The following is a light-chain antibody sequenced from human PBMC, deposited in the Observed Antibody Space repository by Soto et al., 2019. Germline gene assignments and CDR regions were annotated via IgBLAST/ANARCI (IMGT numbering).Light chain of an antibody. CDR1: QSISNS. CDR3: QQRAIWRGVT. Sequence: EIVLTQSPGTLSLSPGARPTLSCRSSQSISNSLAWYQQKPGQAPSLLIFDASKRATGIPARFSGSGSGTDFTLTITSLEPEDFAVYYCQQRAIWRGVTVGPGTQVEIK. J-gene: IGKJ3*01. V-gene: IGKV3-11*01. CDR2: DAS.